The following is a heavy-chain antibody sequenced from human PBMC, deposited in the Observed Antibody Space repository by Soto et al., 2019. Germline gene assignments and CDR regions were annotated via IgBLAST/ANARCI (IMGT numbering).Heavy chain of an antibody. CDR1: GFTFSSYA. J-gene: IGHJ5*02. Sequence: GGSLRLSCAASGFTFSSYAMSWVRQAPGKGLEGVSAISGSGGSTYYADSVKGRFTISRDNSKKQLYLQMNSRRAEDTAVYYCAKEAFIVVVVAATKWFDPWGQGTLVTVSS. CDR3: AKEAFIVVVVAATKWFDP. V-gene: IGHV3-23*01. CDR2: ISGSGGST. D-gene: IGHD2-15*01.